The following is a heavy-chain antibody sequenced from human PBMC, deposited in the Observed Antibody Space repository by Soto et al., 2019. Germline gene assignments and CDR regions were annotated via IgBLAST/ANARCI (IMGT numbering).Heavy chain of an antibody. CDR1: GDSVSSNSAA. Sequence: SQTLSLTCAISGDSVSSNSAAWNWIRQSPSRGLEWLGRTYYRSKWYNDYAVSVKSRITINPDTSKNQFSLQLNSVTPEDTAVYYCARDALPLYCSSTSCYRSGNWFDPWGQGTLVTVSS. CDR3: ARDALPLYCSSTSCYRSGNWFDP. V-gene: IGHV6-1*01. D-gene: IGHD2-2*02. CDR2: TYYRSKWYN. J-gene: IGHJ5*02.